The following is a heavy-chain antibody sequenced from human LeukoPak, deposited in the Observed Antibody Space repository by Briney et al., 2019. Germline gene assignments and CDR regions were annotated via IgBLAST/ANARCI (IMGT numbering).Heavy chain of an antibody. J-gene: IGHJ4*02. CDR2: INTNTGNP. Sequence: ASVKVSCKASGYSFTRYAMNWVRQAPGQGLEWMGWINTNTGNPTYAQGLTGRFVFSLGTSVSTAYLRISSLKAEDTAVYYCARGPDYDFWSGYLLGYWGQGTLVTVSS. V-gene: IGHV7-4-1*02. D-gene: IGHD3-3*01. CDR3: ARGPDYDFWSGYLLGY. CDR1: GYSFTRYA.